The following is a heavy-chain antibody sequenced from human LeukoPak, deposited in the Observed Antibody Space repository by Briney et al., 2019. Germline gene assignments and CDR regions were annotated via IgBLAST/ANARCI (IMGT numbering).Heavy chain of an antibody. CDR2: INPNSGGT. D-gene: IGHD1-14*01. CDR3: ARAPEETGDWFDP. CDR1: GYTFTNYY. V-gene: IGHV1-2*02. J-gene: IGHJ5*02. Sequence: GASVKVSCKTSGYTFTNYYMHWVRQAPGQGLEWMGWINPNSGGTNYAQKFQGRVTMTRDTSISTAYMELSRLRSDDTAVYYCARAPEETGDWFDPWGQGTLVTVSS.